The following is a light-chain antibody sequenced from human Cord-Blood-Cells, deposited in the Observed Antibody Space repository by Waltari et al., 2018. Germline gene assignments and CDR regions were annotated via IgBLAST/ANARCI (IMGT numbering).Light chain of an antibody. CDR2: LNSDGSH. J-gene: IGLJ3*02. CDR1: SGHSSYA. CDR3: QTWGTGNWV. Sequence: QLVLTQSPSASASLGASVKLTCTLSSGHSSYAIAWHQQQPGKGPRYLMKLNSDGSHSKGDGIPDRFSGSSSGAERYLTISSLQSEDEADYYCQTWGTGNWVFGGGTKLTVL. V-gene: IGLV4-69*01.